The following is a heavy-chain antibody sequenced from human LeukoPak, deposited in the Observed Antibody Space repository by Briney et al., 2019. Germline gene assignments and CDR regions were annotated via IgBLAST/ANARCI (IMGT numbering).Heavy chain of an antibody. Sequence: PGGSLRLSCAASGFTFSDHYMDWVRQAPGKGLEWVGRTRNKAHSYTTEYAASVKGRFTISRDDSKSSLYLQMNSLRAEDTAVYYCAKDFARIGGGYNWGGYYMDVWGKGTTVTVSS. CDR1: GFTFSDHY. J-gene: IGHJ6*03. CDR3: AKDFARIGGGYNWGGYYMDV. V-gene: IGHV3-72*01. D-gene: IGHD5-24*01. CDR2: TRNKAHSYTT.